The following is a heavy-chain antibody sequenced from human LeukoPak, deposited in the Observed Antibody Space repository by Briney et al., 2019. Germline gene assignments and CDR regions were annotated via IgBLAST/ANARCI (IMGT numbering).Heavy chain of an antibody. Sequence: PGGSLRLSCAASGFTFSSYGMHWVRQAPGKGLEWVAVIWYDGSNKYYADSVKGRFTISRDNSKNTLYLQMNSLRAEDTAVYYCARVRYSSGWYVPYYFDYWGQGTLVTVSS. D-gene: IGHD6-19*01. CDR3: ARVRYSSGWYVPYYFDY. V-gene: IGHV3-33*01. CDR2: IWYDGSNK. J-gene: IGHJ4*02. CDR1: GFTFSSYG.